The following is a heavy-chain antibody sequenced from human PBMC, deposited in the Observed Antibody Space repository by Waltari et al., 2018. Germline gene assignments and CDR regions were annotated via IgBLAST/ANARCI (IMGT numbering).Heavy chain of an antibody. J-gene: IGHJ4*02. CDR2: IYHSGST. CDR3: ARARRNTVTTPMFDY. D-gene: IGHD4-17*01. V-gene: IGHV4-38-2*02. Sequence: GWIGSIYHSGSTYYNPSLKSRVTISVDTSKNQFSLKLSSVTAADTAVYYCARARRNTVTTPMFDYWGQGTLVTVSS.